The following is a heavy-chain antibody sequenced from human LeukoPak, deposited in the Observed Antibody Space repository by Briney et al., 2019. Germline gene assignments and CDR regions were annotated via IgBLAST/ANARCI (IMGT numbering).Heavy chain of an antibody. CDR1: GVTFSDYY. D-gene: IGHD3-22*01. CDR2: ISSSSSYT. J-gene: IGHJ4*02. Sequence: GGSLRLSCAASGVTFSDYYMSWIRQAPGKGLEWVSYISSSSSYTNYADSVKGRFTISRDNAKNSLYLQMNSLRAEDTAVYYCARDLIPTDYYDSSGYFDYWGQGTLVTVSS. V-gene: IGHV3-11*06. CDR3: ARDLIPTDYYDSSGYFDY.